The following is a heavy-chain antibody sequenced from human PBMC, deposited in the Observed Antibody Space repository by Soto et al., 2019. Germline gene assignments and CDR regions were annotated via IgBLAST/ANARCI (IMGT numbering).Heavy chain of an antibody. CDR2: IIPIFGTA. CDR1: GGTFSSYA. D-gene: IGHD3-22*01. J-gene: IGHJ5*02. V-gene: IGHV1-69*12. Sequence: QVQLVQSGAEVKKPGSSVKVSCKASGGTFSSYAITWVRQAPGQGLEWMGGIIPIFGTANYAQKFQARVTITADEATGTAYMELTSLRSEDTAGYYCARDRGPSSGYYPNWFDPWGQGTLVTVSS. CDR3: ARDRGPSSGYYPNWFDP.